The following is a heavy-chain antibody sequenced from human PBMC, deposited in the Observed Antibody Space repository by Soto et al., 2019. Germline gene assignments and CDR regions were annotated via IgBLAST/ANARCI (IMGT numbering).Heavy chain of an antibody. CDR2: IWDDGRRK. Sequence: HPGGSLRLSCAASGFTLSLYGMHWVRQAPGKGLEWVAAIWDDGRRKDYADSVKDRLFISRDNSKNTLYLQLDSLRPEDTAVYYCATWQGSLNFHYWGQGTLVTVSS. J-gene: IGHJ4*02. V-gene: IGHV3-33*01. CDR1: GFTLSLYG. CDR3: ATWQGSLNFHY.